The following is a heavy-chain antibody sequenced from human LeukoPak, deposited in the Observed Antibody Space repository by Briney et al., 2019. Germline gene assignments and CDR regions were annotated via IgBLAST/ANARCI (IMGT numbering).Heavy chain of an antibody. CDR1: GFTFSSYS. V-gene: IGHV3-48*04. J-gene: IGHJ3*02. Sequence: GGSLRLSCAASGFTFSSYSMNWVRQAPGKGLEWVSYISRSSSTIYYADSVKGRFTISRDNAKNSLYLQMNRLRAEDTAVYYCARDLVVPAAIQGYDAFDIWGQGTKVTVSS. CDR2: ISRSSSTI. CDR3: ARDLVVPAAIQGYDAFDI. D-gene: IGHD2-2*01.